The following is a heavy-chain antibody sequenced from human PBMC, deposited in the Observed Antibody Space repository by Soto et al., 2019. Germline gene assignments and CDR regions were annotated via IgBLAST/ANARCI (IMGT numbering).Heavy chain of an antibody. D-gene: IGHD3-16*01. Sequence: GASVKVSCKASGGTFSSYAISWVRQAPGQGLEWMGGIIPIFGTANYAQKFQGRVTITADESTSTAYMELSSLRSEDTAVYYCARDGGGYDYVWGSSYFDYWGQGTLVTAPQ. V-gene: IGHV1-69*13. CDR3: ARDGGGYDYVWGSSYFDY. CDR1: GGTFSSYA. J-gene: IGHJ4*02. CDR2: IIPIFGTA.